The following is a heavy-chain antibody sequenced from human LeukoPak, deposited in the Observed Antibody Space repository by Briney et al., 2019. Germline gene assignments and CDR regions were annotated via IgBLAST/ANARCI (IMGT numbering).Heavy chain of an antibody. V-gene: IGHV3-74*01. CDR2: INSDGSIT. D-gene: IGHD1-7*01. Sequence: GGSLRLSCAASGFTFSVYWMHWVRQAPGKGLVWVSRINSDGSITTYADSVKGRFTISRDNAKNTLYLQMNSLRAEDTAVYYCASPRELHYYFYYMGVWGKGTTVTVSS. CDR1: GFTFSVYW. CDR3: ASPRELHYYFYYMGV. J-gene: IGHJ6*03.